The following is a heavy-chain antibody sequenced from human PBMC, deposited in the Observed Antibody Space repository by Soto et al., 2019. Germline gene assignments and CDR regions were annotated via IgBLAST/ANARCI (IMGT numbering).Heavy chain of an antibody. V-gene: IGHV3-21*01. Sequence: EVQLVESGGGLVQPGGSLRLSCAASGFTFSSYSMNWVRQSPGKGLEWVSSISSSSSYIYYADSVKGRFTISRDNAKNSLDLQMNSLRAEDTAVYYCARSSYCSGGDYDYWGQGTLVTVSS. CDR2: ISSSSSYI. CDR1: GFTFSSYS. D-gene: IGHD3-10*01. J-gene: IGHJ4*02. CDR3: ARSSYCSGGDYDY.